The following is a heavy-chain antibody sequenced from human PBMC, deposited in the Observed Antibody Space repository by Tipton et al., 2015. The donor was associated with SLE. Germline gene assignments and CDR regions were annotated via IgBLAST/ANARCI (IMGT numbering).Heavy chain of an antibody. CDR2: ISAYNGNT. D-gene: IGHD3-16*02. CDR1: GYTFTSYG. V-gene: IGHV1-18*01. J-gene: IGHJ4*02. Sequence: QLVQSGAEVKKPGASVKVSCKASGYTFTSYGISWVRQAPGQGLEWMGWISAYNGNTNYAQKLQGRVTMTTDTSTSTAYMELSSLRSEDTAVYYCARSSDNYDYIWGSYPLDYWGQGTLVTVSS. CDR3: ARSSDNYDYIWGSYPLDY.